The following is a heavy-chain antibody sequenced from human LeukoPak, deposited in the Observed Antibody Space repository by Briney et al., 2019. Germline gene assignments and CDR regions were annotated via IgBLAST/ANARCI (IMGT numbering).Heavy chain of an antibody. CDR2: IWPGDSNT. CDR3: ARRPAASSNWDS. J-gene: IGHJ4*02. Sequence: GESLKISCKGSEYRFTNYWIGWVRQMPGKGLECMGIIWPGDSNTRYSPSFQGQVTISADKSISTAYLQWSSLKASDTAMYYCARRPAASSNWDSWGQGTLVTVSS. V-gene: IGHV5-51*01. CDR1: EYRFTNYW. D-gene: IGHD1-1*01.